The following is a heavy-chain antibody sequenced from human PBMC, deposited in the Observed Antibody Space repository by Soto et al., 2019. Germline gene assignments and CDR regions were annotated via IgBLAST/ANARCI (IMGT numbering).Heavy chain of an antibody. CDR2: ISTGNGNT. Sequence: QVQLVQSGDEMKKPGAAVKVSCKASGYTFTTYGVIWVRQAPGQGHGWMAWISTGNGNTKYAQKFKGSVTMTTHTSSNTAYLELRGLRSADTAIYYCARDGRGLHYFEYWGQGTLVTVSS. V-gene: IGHV1-18*01. D-gene: IGHD6-25*01. J-gene: IGHJ4*02. CDR3: ARDGRGLHYFEY. CDR1: GYTFTTYG.